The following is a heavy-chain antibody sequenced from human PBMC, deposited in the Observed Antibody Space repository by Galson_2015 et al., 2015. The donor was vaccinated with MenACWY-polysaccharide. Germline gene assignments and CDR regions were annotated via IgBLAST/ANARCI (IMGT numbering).Heavy chain of an antibody. D-gene: IGHD2-15*01. CDR3: AKDILRARYCSGGRCYPEGAFHI. Sequence: SLRLSCAASGFTFDDYAMHWVRQAPGKGLEWVSGISWNSAATGYADSVKGRFTISRDNAKNSLYLQVNSLRIEDTALYYCAKDILRARYCSGGRCYPEGAFHIWGQGTMVTVSS. J-gene: IGHJ3*02. V-gene: IGHV3-9*01. CDR1: GFTFDDYA. CDR2: ISWNSAAT.